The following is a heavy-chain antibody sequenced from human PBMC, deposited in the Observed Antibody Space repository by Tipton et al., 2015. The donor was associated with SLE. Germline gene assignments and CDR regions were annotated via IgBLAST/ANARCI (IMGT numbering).Heavy chain of an antibody. D-gene: IGHD3-10*01. V-gene: IGHV3-7*01. CDR2: INQDGSDK. Sequence: SLRLSCAASGFTFSTIAMSWVRQAPGKGLEWVANINQDGSDKYYVDSVKGRITISRDNAENSLYLQMNSLSADDTAVYYCARETASGAFDIWGLGTMVTVSS. CDR3: ARETASGAFDI. J-gene: IGHJ3*02. CDR1: GFTFSTIA.